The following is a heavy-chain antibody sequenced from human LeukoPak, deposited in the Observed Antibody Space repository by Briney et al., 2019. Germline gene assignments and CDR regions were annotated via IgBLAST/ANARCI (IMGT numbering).Heavy chain of an antibody. CDR2: IYYSGST. CDR1: GGSVSSSSYY. Sequence: SETLSLTCTVSGGSVSSSSYYWGWIRQPPGKGLEWIGSIYYSGSTYYNPSLKSRVTISVDTSKNQFSLKLSSVTAADTAVYYCARYELTGTYYFDYWGQGTLVTVSS. J-gene: IGHJ4*02. V-gene: IGHV4-39*01. D-gene: IGHD7-27*01. CDR3: ARYELTGTYYFDY.